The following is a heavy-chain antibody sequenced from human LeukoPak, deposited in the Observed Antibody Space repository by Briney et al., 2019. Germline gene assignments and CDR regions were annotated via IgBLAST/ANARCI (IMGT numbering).Heavy chain of an antibody. J-gene: IGHJ3*02. D-gene: IGHD7-27*01. CDR1: GGSFSGYY. CDR2: INHSGST. V-gene: IGHV4-34*01. Sequence: PSETLSLTCAVYGGSFSGYYWSWIRQPPGKGLEWIGEINHSGSTNYNPSLKSRVTISVDRSKNQFSLKLSSVTAADTAVYYCARANLTGDAFDIWGQGTMVTVSS. CDR3: ARANLTGDAFDI.